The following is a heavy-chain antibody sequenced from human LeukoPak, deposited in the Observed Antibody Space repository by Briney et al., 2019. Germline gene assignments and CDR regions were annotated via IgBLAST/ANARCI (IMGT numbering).Heavy chain of an antibody. Sequence: SQTLSLTCTVSGGSISSGDYYWSWIRQPPGKGLEWIGYIYYSGSTYYNPSLKSRVAISVDTSKNQFSLKLSSVTAADTAVYYCARDGRRLMTRRLANWFDPWGQGTLVTVSS. V-gene: IGHV4-30-4*08. CDR2: IYYSGST. CDR3: ARDGRRLMTRRLANWFDP. J-gene: IGHJ5*02. D-gene: IGHD3-16*01. CDR1: GGSISSGDYY.